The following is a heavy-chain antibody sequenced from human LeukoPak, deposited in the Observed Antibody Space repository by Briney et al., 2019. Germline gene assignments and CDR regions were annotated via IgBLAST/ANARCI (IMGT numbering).Heavy chain of an antibody. V-gene: IGHV3-48*01. Sequence: GGSLRLSCAASGFTFSSYSMNWVRQAPGKGLEWVSYISSSSSTIYYADSVKGRFTISRDNSKNTLYLQMNSLRAEDTAVYYCAKDTVAGTDGLFDYWGQGTLVTVSS. CDR3: AKDTVAGTDGLFDY. CDR1: GFTFSSYS. J-gene: IGHJ4*02. D-gene: IGHD6-19*01. CDR2: ISSSSSTI.